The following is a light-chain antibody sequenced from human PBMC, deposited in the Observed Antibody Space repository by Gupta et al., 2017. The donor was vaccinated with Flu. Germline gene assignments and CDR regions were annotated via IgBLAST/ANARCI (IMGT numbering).Light chain of an antibody. CDR3: ASYTTTSTWV. CDR2: VVT. J-gene: IGLJ3*02. CDR1: SSDVGGYNY. Sequence: SALTQPASVSGSPGQSITIACTGTSSDVGGYNYVSWYQQAPGKAPKLMIYVVTDRPAGVSNRFSGSKSGNTASLAISGLQAEDEADYFCASYTTTSTWVFGGGTKLTVL. V-gene: IGLV2-14*01.